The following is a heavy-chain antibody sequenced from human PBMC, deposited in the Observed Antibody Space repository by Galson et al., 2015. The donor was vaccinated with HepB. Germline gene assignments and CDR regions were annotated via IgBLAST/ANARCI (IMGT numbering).Heavy chain of an antibody. CDR3: ARIYCSSTSCYLGSFDP. CDR2: ISSSSSYI. D-gene: IGHD2-2*01. J-gene: IGHJ5*02. Sequence: SLRLSCAASGFTFSSYNMNWVRQAPGKGLEWVSSISSSSSYIHYADSVKGRFTISRDNAKNSLYLQMNSLRAEDTAVYYCARIYCSSTSCYLGSFDPWGQETLVT. CDR1: GFTFSSYN. V-gene: IGHV3-21*01.